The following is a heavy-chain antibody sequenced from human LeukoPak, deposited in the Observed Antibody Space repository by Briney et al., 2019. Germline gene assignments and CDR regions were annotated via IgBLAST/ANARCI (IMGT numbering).Heavy chain of an antibody. V-gene: IGHV1-2*06. J-gene: IGHJ1*01. CDR3: AICLGYYDSSGYFQH. CDR1: GYTFTGYY. Sequence: ASVKVSCKASGYTFTGYYMHWVRQASGQGLEWMGRINPNSGGTNYAQKFQGRVTMTRDTSISTAYMELSRLRSDDTAVYYCAICLGYYDSSGYFQHWGQGTLVTVSS. D-gene: IGHD3-22*01. CDR2: INPNSGGT.